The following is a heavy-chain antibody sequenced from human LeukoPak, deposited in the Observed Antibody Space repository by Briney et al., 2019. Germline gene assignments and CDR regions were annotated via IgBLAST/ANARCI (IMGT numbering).Heavy chain of an antibody. CDR2: ISAYNGNT. D-gene: IGHD2-15*01. J-gene: IGHJ5*02. V-gene: IGHV1-18*01. Sequence: GASVKVSCKASGYTFTSYGISWVRQAPGQGLEWMGWISAYNGNTNYAQKLQGRVTMTTDTSTSTAYMELRSLRSDDTAVYYCARYRYYCSGGSCYSSWFDPWGQGTLVTVSS. CDR3: ARYRYYCSGGSCYSSWFDP. CDR1: GYTFTSYG.